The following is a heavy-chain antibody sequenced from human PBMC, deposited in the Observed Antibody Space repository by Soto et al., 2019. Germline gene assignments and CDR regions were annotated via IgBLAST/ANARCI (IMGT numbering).Heavy chain of an antibody. CDR1: GGSISSYY. J-gene: IGHJ5*02. Sequence: SETLSLTCTVSGGSISSYYWSWIRQPPGKGLEWIGYIYYSGSTNYNPSLKSRVTISVDTSKNQFSLKLSSVTAADTAVYYCARGSRDRYCSSTSCYSVGVWFGPWGQGTLVTVSS. V-gene: IGHV4-59*01. CDR3: ARGSRDRYCSSTSCYSVGVWFGP. CDR2: IYYSGST. D-gene: IGHD2-2*01.